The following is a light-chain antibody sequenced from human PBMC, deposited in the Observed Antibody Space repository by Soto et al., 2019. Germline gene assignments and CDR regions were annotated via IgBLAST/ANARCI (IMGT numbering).Light chain of an antibody. CDR2: AAS. Sequence: DIQMTQSPSSLSASVGDRVTITCRASQHISIYLNWYQQRPGTAPKLLIFAASSLQSGVPSRFSGSGSGTDFTLTITSLQPEDFATYSCQQSYNSPQTFGQGTKVEIK. CDR1: QHISIY. J-gene: IGKJ1*01. V-gene: IGKV1-39*01. CDR3: QQSYNSPQT.